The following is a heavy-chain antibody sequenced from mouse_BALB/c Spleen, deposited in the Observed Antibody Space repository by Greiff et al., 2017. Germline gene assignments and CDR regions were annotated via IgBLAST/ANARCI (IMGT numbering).Heavy chain of an antibody. CDR3: ARGYYGSSFDY. D-gene: IGHD1-1*01. CDR2: IDTSDSYT. CDR1: GYTFTDYW. Sequence: VQLQQPGAELVMPGASVKMSCKASGYTFTDYWMHWVKQRPGQGLEWIGAIDTSDSYTSYNQKFKGKATLTVDESSSTAYMQLSSLTSEDSAVYYCARGYYGSSFDYWGQGTTLTVSS. V-gene: IGHV1-69*01. J-gene: IGHJ2*01.